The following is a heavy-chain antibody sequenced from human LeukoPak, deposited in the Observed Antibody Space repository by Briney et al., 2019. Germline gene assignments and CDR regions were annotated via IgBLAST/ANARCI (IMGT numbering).Heavy chain of an antibody. CDR1: GFTFSSYS. V-gene: IGHV3-48*02. Sequence: GGSLRLSCAASGFTFSSYSMNWVRQAPGKGLEWVSYISSSSNTIYYADSVKGRFTISRDNAKNSLFLQMNSLRDEDTSVYYCARAVTVVTRGGLVFDYWGQGTLVTASS. D-gene: IGHD2-21*02. J-gene: IGHJ4*02. CDR2: ISSSSNTI. CDR3: ARAVTVVTRGGLVFDY.